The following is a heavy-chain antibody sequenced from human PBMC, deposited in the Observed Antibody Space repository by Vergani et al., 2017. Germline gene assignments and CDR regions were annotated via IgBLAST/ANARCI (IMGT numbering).Heavy chain of an antibody. CDR1: GYTFTGYY. CDR2: INPNSGGT. Sequence: QVQLVQSGAEVKKPGASVKVSCKASGYTFTGYYMHWVRQAPGQGLEWMGWINPNSGGTNYAQKFQGWVTMTRDTSISTAYMELSRLRSDDTSVYYCAGEDVVVPAATGRNWFDPWGQGTLVTVSS. J-gene: IGHJ5*02. CDR3: AGEDVVVPAATGRNWFDP. D-gene: IGHD2-2*01. V-gene: IGHV1-2*04.